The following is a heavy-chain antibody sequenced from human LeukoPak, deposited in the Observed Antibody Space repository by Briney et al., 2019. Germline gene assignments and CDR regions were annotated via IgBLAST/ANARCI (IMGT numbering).Heavy chain of an antibody. D-gene: IGHD2-2*01. CDR1: GFTVSTYY. Sequence: GGSLTLSCPASGFTVSTYYMAWVRQAPGKGLECVSVIYSGGSTYYADSVKGRFTVSRDNSKNTLYLQMNSLRAEDTAMYYCARGLGYCTSTTCLLPFDYWGQGTLVTVSS. J-gene: IGHJ4*02. CDR3: ARGLGYCTSTTCLLPFDY. CDR2: IYSGGST. V-gene: IGHV3-53*03.